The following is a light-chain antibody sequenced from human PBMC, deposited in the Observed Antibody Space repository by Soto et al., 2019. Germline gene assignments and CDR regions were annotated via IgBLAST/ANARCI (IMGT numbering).Light chain of an antibody. CDR1: ESISSW. J-gene: IGKJ1*01. V-gene: IGKV1-5*01. CDR2: HAS. CDR3: QQYKSYSPT. Sequence: DIQMTQSHSTLSAFVGDRVTITCRASESISSWLAWYQQKPGKAPRLLIHHASSLESGVPSRISGSGSGTEFTLSISNLQPEDVAIYYCQQYKSYSPTFGQGTKVEIK.